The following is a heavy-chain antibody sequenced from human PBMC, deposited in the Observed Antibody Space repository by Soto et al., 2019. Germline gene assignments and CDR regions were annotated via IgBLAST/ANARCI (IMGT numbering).Heavy chain of an antibody. CDR1: GGTFSNYA. V-gene: IGHV1-69*15. Sequence: QVQLVQSGAELKKPGSSVKVSCQASGGTFSNYAISWVRQAPGQGLEWMGKIIPIFGTTNYAQNFRGRVTITADEYTTTAYMELSSLTSDDTALYYCARELPPAPGSFREDALDIWGQGTMITVSS. D-gene: IGHD6-13*01. CDR2: IIPIFGTT. J-gene: IGHJ3*02. CDR3: ARELPPAPGSFREDALDI.